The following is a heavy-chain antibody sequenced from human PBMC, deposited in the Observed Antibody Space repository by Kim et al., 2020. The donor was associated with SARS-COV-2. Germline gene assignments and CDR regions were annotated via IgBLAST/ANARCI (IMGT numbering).Heavy chain of an antibody. CDR3: AKGRVGATVSWYFDY. V-gene: IGHV3-30*18. CDR2: LSYDGSNK. J-gene: IGHJ4*02. D-gene: IGHD1-26*01. CDR1: GFSFKSYG. Sequence: GGSLRLSCAASGFSFKSYGMHWVRQAPGKGLEWVAFLSYDGSNKYYVESVKGRFTISRDNSKNTLYLQMNSLRVEDTALYYCAKGRVGATVSWYFDYWGQGTLVTVSS.